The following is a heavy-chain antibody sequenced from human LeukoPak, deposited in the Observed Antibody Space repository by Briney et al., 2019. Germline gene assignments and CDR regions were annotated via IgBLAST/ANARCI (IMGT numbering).Heavy chain of an antibody. CDR1: GFTFSSYA. CDR3: ASSSQSMVRGAFDY. Sequence: PGGSLRLSCAASGFTFSSYAMSWVRQAPGKGLEWVSAISGSGGSTYYADSVKGRFTISRDNSKNTLYLQMNSLRAEDTAVYYCASSSQSMVRGAFDYWGQGTLVTVSS. D-gene: IGHD3-10*01. CDR2: ISGSGGST. V-gene: IGHV3-23*01. J-gene: IGHJ4*02.